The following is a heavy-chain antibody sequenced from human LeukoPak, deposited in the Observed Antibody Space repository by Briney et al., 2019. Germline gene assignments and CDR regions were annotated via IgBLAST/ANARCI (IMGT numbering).Heavy chain of an antibody. V-gene: IGHV3-30*02. Sequence: GGSLRLSCTASGFTFSSTGMHWVRQAPGKGLEWVSYIRYDGNNKYYGDSVKCRLTVSRDNSKNTLYLQMNSLRVEDTAVYYCARTYNPDYWGQGTLVTVSS. CDR3: ARTYNPDY. J-gene: IGHJ4*02. D-gene: IGHD1-14*01. CDR1: GFTFSSTG. CDR2: IRYDGNNK.